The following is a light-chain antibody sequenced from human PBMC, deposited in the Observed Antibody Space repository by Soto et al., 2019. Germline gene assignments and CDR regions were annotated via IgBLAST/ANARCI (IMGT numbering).Light chain of an antibody. CDR1: ESISRW. CDR2: KAS. V-gene: IGKV1-5*03. Sequence: DIPLTQSRSTLSVSLLDRVSIXWRASESISRWLAWYQQKPGKAPKLLIYKASSLESGVPSRFSGSGSGTEFTLTINSLQADDFATYYCQQHNSFSITFGQGTRLENK. CDR3: QQHNSFSIT. J-gene: IGKJ5*01.